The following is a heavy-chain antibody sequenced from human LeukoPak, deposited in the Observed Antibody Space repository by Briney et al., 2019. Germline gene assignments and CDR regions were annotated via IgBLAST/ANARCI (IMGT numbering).Heavy chain of an antibody. CDR1: GFTFSTYG. D-gene: IGHD6-19*01. V-gene: IGHV3-30*18. J-gene: IGHJ4*02. CDR2: LSDDGSEK. CDR3: AKSSSGWHGGFDY. Sequence: GQSLRLSSPDSGFTFSTYGMTWVRQAPGKGLEWVAVLSDDGSEKYYADSVKGRCTISRDNSKTPLYLQMHSLRAEATAVYYCAKSSSGWHGGFDYWGQGTLVTVSS.